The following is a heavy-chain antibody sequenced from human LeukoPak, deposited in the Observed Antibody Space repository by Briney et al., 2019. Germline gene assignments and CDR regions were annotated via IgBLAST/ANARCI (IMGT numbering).Heavy chain of an antibody. CDR2: IRGDGATR. J-gene: IGHJ4*02. Sequence: GGSLRLSCAASGFTFSDYYMSWVRQAPGKGLEWVSYIRGDGATRYYADSVRGRFTVSRDNTRNSLFLQMNSLRAEDTAIYYCTREDYYYAAGYWGQGTLVTVSS. CDR3: TREDYYYAAGY. V-gene: IGHV3-11*04. CDR1: GFTFSDYY. D-gene: IGHD3-10*01.